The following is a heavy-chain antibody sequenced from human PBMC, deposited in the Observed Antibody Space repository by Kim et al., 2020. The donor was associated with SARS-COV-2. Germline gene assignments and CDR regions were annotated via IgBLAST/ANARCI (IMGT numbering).Heavy chain of an antibody. CDR2: IYYSGST. CDR1: GGSISSYY. CDR3: ARGTRYSYGYVIDY. Sequence: SETLSLTCTVSGGSISSYYWSWIRQPPGKGLEWIGYIYYSGSTNYNPSLKSRVTISVDTSKNQFSLKLSSVTAADTAVYYCARGTRYSYGYVIDYWGQGTLVTVSS. J-gene: IGHJ4*02. V-gene: IGHV4-59*01. D-gene: IGHD5-18*01.